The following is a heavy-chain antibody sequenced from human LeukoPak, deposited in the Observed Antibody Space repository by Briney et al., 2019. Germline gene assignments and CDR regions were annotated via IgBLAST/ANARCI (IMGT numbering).Heavy chain of an antibody. J-gene: IGHJ6*03. CDR3: ARDSPLGYSYGPIYYYYYMDV. V-gene: IGHV1-2*02. D-gene: IGHD5-18*01. CDR2: INPNSGGT. Sequence: ASVKVSCEASGYTFTGYYMHWVRQAPGQGLEWMGWINPNSGGTNYAQKFQGRVTMTRDTSISTAYMELSRLRSDDTAVYYCARDSPLGYSYGPIYYYYYMDVWGKGTTVTVSS. CDR1: GYTFTGYY.